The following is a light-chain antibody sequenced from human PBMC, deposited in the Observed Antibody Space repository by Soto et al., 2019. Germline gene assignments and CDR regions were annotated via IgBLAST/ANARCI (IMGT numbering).Light chain of an antibody. CDR2: DVS. V-gene: IGLV2-14*01. CDR3: TSYTGSSTLVL. CDR1: SSDVGGYNY. Sequence: QSALTQPASVSGSPGQSITISCTGTSSDVGGYNYVSWYQQHPGKAPKLMIYDVSNRPSGVSNRFSGSKSVNTASLTISGLQAEDEADYYCTSYTGSSTLVLFGGGTKFTVL. J-gene: IGLJ2*01.